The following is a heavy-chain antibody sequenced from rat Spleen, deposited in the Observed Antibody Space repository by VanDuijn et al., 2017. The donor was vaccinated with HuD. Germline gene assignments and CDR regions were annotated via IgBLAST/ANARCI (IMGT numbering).Heavy chain of an antibody. CDR3: AHGWVDY. D-gene: IGHD1-7*01. Sequence: EVQLVESGGGLVQPGRSLKLSCAASGFTFSNYGMNWLRQATTKGLEWVASISPSGVRTYYRDSVKGRFTISSDNAESIRYMQMDSLRSEDTATYYCAHGWVDYWGQGVMVTVSS. CDR1: GFTFSNYG. J-gene: IGHJ2*01. V-gene: IGHV5-19*01. CDR2: ISPSGVRT.